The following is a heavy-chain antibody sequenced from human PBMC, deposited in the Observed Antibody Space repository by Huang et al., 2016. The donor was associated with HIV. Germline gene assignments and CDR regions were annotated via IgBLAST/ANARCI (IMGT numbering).Heavy chain of an antibody. D-gene: IGHD3-10*01. CDR2: VKDGGDT. CDR1: GESLGTYY. CDR3: ARRFRVAATRKWFDP. Sequence: QVQLQQWGAGLLKPSETLALTCAVYGESLGTYYWAWIRRPPGKGLQWIGEVKDGGDTNYNQSLKSRGNISVDTSRNQVSLTLTSRTAADTATYYCARRFRVAATRKWFDPWGQGTLVIVSS. V-gene: IGHV4-34*01. J-gene: IGHJ5*02.